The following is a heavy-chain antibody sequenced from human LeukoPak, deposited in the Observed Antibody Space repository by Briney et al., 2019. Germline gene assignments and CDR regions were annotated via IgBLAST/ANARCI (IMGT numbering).Heavy chain of an antibody. CDR1: GFTFSSYA. Sequence: PGGSLRLSCAASGFTFSSYAMSRVRQAPGKGLEWVSAISGSGGSTYYADSVKGRFTISRDNSKNTLYLQMNSLRAEDTAVYYCAKRTAAGTDGMDVWGQGTTVTVSS. J-gene: IGHJ6*02. V-gene: IGHV3-23*01. D-gene: IGHD6-13*01. CDR2: ISGSGGST. CDR3: AKRTAAGTDGMDV.